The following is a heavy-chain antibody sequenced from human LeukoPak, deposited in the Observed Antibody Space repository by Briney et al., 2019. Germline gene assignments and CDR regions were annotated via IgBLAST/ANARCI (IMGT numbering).Heavy chain of an antibody. V-gene: IGHV4-38-2*02. D-gene: IGHD3-16*02. Sequence: SETLSLTCTASGYSISSGYYWGWMRQPPGKGLEWIGNIFHSGSTYYNPSLKSRVTISVDTSKNQFSLKLSSVTAADTAVYYCARDGARMITFGGVIVDWGQGTLVTVSS. J-gene: IGHJ4*02. CDR1: GYSISSGYY. CDR3: ARDGARMITFGGVIVD. CDR2: IFHSGST.